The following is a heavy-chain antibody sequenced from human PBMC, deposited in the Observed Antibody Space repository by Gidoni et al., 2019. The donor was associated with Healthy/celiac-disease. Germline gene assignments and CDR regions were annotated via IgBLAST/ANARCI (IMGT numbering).Heavy chain of an antibody. CDR3: ARDLFPQPLVIIPPYYYYMDV. Sequence: QVQLVQSGAEVKKPGSSVKVSCKASGGTFSSYAISWVRQAPGQGLEWMGGIIPIFGTANYAQKFQGRVTITADESTSTAYMELSSLRSEDTAVYYCARDLFPQPLVIIPPYYYYMDVWGKGTTVTVSS. CDR2: IIPIFGTA. CDR1: GGTFSSYA. D-gene: IGHD3-3*01. J-gene: IGHJ6*03. V-gene: IGHV1-69*01.